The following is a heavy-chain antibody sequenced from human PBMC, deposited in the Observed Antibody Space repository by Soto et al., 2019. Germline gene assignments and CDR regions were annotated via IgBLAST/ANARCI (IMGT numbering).Heavy chain of an antibody. CDR3: ARGSHRNDAFDI. J-gene: IGHJ3*02. Sequence: GGSLRLSCAASGFMFNDYLIHWIRQSPGKGLEWLSYITSKSSFTNYADSVKGRFTVSRDTANNSLYLQMNSLRADDTAVYYCARGSHRNDAFDIWGPGTLVTVSS. CDR1: GFMFNDYL. V-gene: IGHV3-11*06. CDR2: ITSKSSFT.